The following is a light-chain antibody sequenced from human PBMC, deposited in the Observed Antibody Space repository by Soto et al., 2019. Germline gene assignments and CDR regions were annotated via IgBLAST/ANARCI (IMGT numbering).Light chain of an antibody. Sequence: QSALTQPASVSGSPGQSITMSCTGTSSDVGGYNYVSRYQQHPGKAPKLMIYEVSNRPSGVSNRFSGSKSGNTASLTISGLQAEDEADYYCSSYTSSSTYVFGTGTKVTVL. V-gene: IGLV2-14*01. CDR1: SSDVGGYNY. CDR2: EVS. J-gene: IGLJ1*01. CDR3: SSYTSSSTYV.